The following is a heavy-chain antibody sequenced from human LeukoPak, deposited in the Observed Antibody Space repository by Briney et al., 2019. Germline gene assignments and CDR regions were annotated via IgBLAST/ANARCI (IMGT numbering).Heavy chain of an antibody. D-gene: IGHD3-10*01. J-gene: IGHJ4*02. V-gene: IGHV3-30-3*01. CDR3: AKEATGMVWEYFDS. CDR1: GFTFSSYA. CDR2: TSYDGSNK. Sequence: PGGSLRLSCAASGFTFSSYAMYWVRQAPGKGLEWVAVTSYDGSNKYYADSVKGRFTISRDNSKNTQYLQMNSLRAEDTAVYYCAKEATGMVWEYFDSWGQGTLVTVSS.